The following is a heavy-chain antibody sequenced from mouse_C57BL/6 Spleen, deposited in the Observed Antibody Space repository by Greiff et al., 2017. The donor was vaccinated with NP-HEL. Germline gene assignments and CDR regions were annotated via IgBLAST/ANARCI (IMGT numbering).Heavy chain of an antibody. CDR3: ARGAYYSNYDWYFDV. CDR1: GYTFTSYW. Sequence: VQLQQPGAELVKPGASVKLSCKASGYTFTSYWMHWVKQRPGQGLEWIGMIHPNSGSTNYNEKFKSKATLTVDKSSSTAYMQLSSRTSEDSAVYYCARGAYYSNYDWYFDVWGTGTTVTVSS. D-gene: IGHD2-5*01. J-gene: IGHJ1*03. CDR2: IHPNSGST. V-gene: IGHV1-64*01.